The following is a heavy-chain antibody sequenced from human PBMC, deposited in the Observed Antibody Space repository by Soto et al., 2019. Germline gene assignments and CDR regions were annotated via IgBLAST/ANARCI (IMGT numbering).Heavy chain of an antibody. Sequence: PSETLSLTCTVSGGSISNYYWSWIRQPAGKGLEWIGRIYTSGSTNYSPSLKSRVTMSVDTSKNQFSLKLISVTAADTAVYYCARDLGSSGWYDVDVWGQGTTVTVSS. CDR2: IYTSGST. J-gene: IGHJ6*02. CDR3: ARDLGSSGWYDVDV. CDR1: GGSISNYY. V-gene: IGHV4-4*07. D-gene: IGHD6-19*01.